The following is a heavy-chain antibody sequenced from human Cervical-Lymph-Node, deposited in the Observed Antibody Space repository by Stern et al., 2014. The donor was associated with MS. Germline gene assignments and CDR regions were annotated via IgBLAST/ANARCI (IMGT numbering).Heavy chain of an antibody. V-gene: IGHV5-51*01. CDR1: GYTFTSHW. CDR3: ARQRYFDY. Sequence: EVQLVESGPEVKRPGESLKISCQASGYTFTSHWIGWVRQMPGKGLEWIAIIFPGGSDIRSSPSFQGQVTISADKSSSTAYLQWNNLKASDTAIYYCARQRYFDYWGQGTLVTVSS. CDR2: IFPGGSDI. J-gene: IGHJ4*02.